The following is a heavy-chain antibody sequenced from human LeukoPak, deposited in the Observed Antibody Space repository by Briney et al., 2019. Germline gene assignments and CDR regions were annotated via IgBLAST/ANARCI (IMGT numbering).Heavy chain of an antibody. CDR3: ATALRGVGF. V-gene: IGHV3-15*01. D-gene: IGHD3-3*01. J-gene: IGHJ4*02. CDR2: IKSKTDGGTA. CDR1: GITFISAW. Sequence: PEGSLRLSCAASGITFISAWMNWVRQAPGKGLEWVGRIKSKTDGGTAEHAAPVKGRFIISRDDSKNMLYLQMNSLNSDDTGVYYCATALRGVGFWGQGTLVTVPS.